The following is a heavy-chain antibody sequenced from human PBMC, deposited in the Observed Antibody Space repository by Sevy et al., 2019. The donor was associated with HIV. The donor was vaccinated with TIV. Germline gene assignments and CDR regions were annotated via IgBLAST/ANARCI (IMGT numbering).Heavy chain of an antibody. CDR2: MYSGGSP. Sequence: GGSLRLSCAASGFSISNNYTAWVRQAPGKGLEWVSVMYSGGSPYYAVSVKGRFALSRDMSKNTEYLQMNSLRAEDTAVYYCARGYCGGGSCTAFDPWGQGTLVTVSS. CDR1: GFSISNNY. CDR3: ARGYCGGGSCTAFDP. D-gene: IGHD2-15*01. J-gene: IGHJ5*02. V-gene: IGHV3-53*01.